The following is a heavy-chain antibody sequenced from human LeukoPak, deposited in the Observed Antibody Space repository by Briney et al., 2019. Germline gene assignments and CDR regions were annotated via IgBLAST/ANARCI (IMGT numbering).Heavy chain of an antibody. CDR3: ARVPLNRDSWLRFYHFDS. Sequence: SETLSLTCAVYGESFDGYYWTWIRQPPGKGLEWIGEIDHVEITHYNPALKSRVTMSVDTSKNQFSLKLTSVTAADTAVYYCARVPLNRDSWLRFYHFDSWGQGILVTVSS. CDR1: GESFDGYY. J-gene: IGHJ4*02. V-gene: IGHV4-34*01. CDR2: IDHVEIT. D-gene: IGHD5-12*01.